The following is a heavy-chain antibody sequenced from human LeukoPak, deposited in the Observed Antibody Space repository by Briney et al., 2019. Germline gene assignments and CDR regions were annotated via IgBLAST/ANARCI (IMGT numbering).Heavy chain of an antibody. D-gene: IGHD3-9*01. CDR2: ITGSGDTT. CDR3: AKWGDYDILTGYYVSDF. J-gene: IGHJ4*02. V-gene: IGHV3-23*01. Sequence: PGASLRFSCAASGFIFRNYAMSWVRQAPGKGLEWVSAITGSGDTTYYADSVKGRFTISRDNSKNTLYVEMNTLRAEDTAVYYCAKWGDYDILTGYYVSDFWGQGTLVTVSS. CDR1: GFIFRNYA.